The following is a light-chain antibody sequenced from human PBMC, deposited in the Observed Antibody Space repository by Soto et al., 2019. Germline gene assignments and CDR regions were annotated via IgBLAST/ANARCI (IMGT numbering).Light chain of an antibody. Sequence: QSALTQPPSASGTPGQRVTISCSEGSSNIGSNTVNWYQQLPGTAPKLVIYSSNQRPSGAPDRFSGSKSGTSASLAISGLQSEDEADYYCAAWDDSLNGVVFGGGTKVNVL. CDR3: AAWDDSLNGVV. V-gene: IGLV1-44*01. CDR2: SSN. J-gene: IGLJ2*01. CDR1: SSNIGSNT.